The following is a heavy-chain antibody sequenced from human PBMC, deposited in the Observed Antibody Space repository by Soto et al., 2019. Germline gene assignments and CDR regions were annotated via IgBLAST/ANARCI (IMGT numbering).Heavy chain of an antibody. J-gene: IGHJ4*02. CDR3: ARAYGSGSYYAY. V-gene: IGHV1-2*02. D-gene: IGHD3-10*01. Sequence: ASVKVSCKASGYTFTGYYMHWARQAPGQGLEWMGWINPNSGGTNYAQKFRGRVTMTRDTSISTAYMALSRLRSDDTAVYYCARAYGSGSYYAYWGQGTLVTVSS. CDR2: INPNSGGT. CDR1: GYTFTGYY.